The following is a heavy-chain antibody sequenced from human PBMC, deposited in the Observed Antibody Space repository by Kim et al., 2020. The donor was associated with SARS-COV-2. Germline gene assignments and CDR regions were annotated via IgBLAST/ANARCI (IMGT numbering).Heavy chain of an antibody. J-gene: IGHJ4*02. CDR1: GYTFTSYA. D-gene: IGHD1-1*01. CDR3: GRDGTTRNGGYYFDH. V-gene: IGHV1-3*01. Sequence: ASVKVSCKASGYTFTSYAMHWVRQAPGQGLEWMGWINVGYGSTKYLQKLQGRVTITRDTSASTAYMELSSLRSEDTAVYYCGRDGTTRNGGYYFDHWGQGALGTVSP. CDR2: INVGYGST.